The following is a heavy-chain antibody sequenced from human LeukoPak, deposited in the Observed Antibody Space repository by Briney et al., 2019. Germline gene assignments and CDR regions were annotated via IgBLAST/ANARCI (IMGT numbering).Heavy chain of an antibody. CDR1: GGSISSHY. V-gene: IGHV4-59*11. CDR3: ARRSGVLDSRDSRYYFDH. CDR2: IYYSGST. D-gene: IGHD3-22*01. Sequence: KPSETLSLTCIVSGGSISSHYWSWIRQTPGKGLEYIGYIYYSGSTDYNPSLKSRVTISLDTPKNQFSLHLSSVTAADTAVYYCARRSGVLDSRDSRYYFDHWSQGTLVTVSS. J-gene: IGHJ4*02.